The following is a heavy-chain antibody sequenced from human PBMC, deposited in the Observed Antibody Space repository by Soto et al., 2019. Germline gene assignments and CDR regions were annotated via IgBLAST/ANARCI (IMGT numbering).Heavy chain of an antibody. Sequence: GASVKVSCKASGGTFSSYAISWVRQAPGQGLEWMGGIIPIFGTANYAQKFQGRVTITADKSTSTAYMELSSLRSEDTAVYYCARDSGSYYAPFGYWGQGTLVTVSS. V-gene: IGHV1-69*06. J-gene: IGHJ4*02. CDR2: IIPIFGTA. CDR3: ARDSGSYYAPFGY. CDR1: GGTFSSYA. D-gene: IGHD1-26*01.